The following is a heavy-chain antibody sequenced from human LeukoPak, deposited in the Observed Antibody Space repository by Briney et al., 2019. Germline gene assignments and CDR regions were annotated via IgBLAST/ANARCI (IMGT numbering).Heavy chain of an antibody. J-gene: IGHJ4*02. CDR3: AKEGDGDYEVNY. Sequence: GGSLRLSCAASGFTFRASAMTWVRQAPGKGLEWVSGITNNADRTFYIDSVKGRFTISRDNSGNTLYLQMNSLRAEDTAVYYCAKEGDGDYEVNYWGQGTLVTVSS. CDR1: GFTFRASA. D-gene: IGHD4-17*01. CDR2: ITNNADRT. V-gene: IGHV3-23*01.